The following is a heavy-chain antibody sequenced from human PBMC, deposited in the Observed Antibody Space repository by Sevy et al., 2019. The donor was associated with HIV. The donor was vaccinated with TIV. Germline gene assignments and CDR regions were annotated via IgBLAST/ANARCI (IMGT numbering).Heavy chain of an antibody. CDR1: GFTFSSYW. D-gene: IGHD2-8*01. CDR3: ARSLLCYTNGVGSDPYYYYGMDV. Sequence: GGCLRLSCAASGFTFSSYWMSWVRQAPGKGLEWMANIKQDGSEKYYVDSVKGRFTISRDNAKNSLYLQMNSLRAVDTAVYYCARSLLCYTNGVGSDPYYYYGMDVWGQGTTVTVSS. V-gene: IGHV3-7*01. J-gene: IGHJ6*02. CDR2: IKQDGSEK.